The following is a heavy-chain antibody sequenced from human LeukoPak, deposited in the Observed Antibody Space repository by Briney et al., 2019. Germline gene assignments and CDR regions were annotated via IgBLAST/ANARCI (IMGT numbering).Heavy chain of an antibody. V-gene: IGHV3-21*01. CDR3: ARDRGAYYYDSSPPGY. CDR1: GFIFSSHS. CDR2: ISSSSTYI. D-gene: IGHD3-22*01. Sequence: GGSLRLSCAASGFIFSSHSMNWVRQAPGKGLEWVSSISSSSTYIYYADSVKGRFTISRDNAKNSLYLQMNSLRAEDTAVYFCARDRGAYYYDSSPPGYWGQGTLVTVSS. J-gene: IGHJ4*02.